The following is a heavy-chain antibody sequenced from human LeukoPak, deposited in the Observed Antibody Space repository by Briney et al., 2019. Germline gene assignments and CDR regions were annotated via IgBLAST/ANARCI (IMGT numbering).Heavy chain of an antibody. J-gene: IGHJ4*02. CDR2: ISGSGNGFSI. CDR3: VKDFGRVRGTPDS. Sequence: GGSLRLSCSASGFAFTIYTMYWVRQDPGKGPEYVSTISGSGNGFSIYYADSVKGRFTISRDNSKNIVYLQMNGLRSEDTAVYYCVKDFGRVRGTPDSWGQGTLVTVSS. D-gene: IGHD3-16*01. CDR1: GFAFTIYT. V-gene: IGHV3-64D*06.